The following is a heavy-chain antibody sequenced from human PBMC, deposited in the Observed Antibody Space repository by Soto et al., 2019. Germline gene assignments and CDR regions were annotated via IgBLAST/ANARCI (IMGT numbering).Heavy chain of an antibody. V-gene: IGHV3-53*01. CDR2: IHRDGTE. CDR1: GFNVFTYF. D-gene: IGHD1-26*01. Sequence: EVQVVESGGGLIQTGGSLRLSCVASGFNVFTYFMTWVRQSPGKGLECVSLIHRDGTESYAPYVKGRFIISRDKSNNTVYLHMSDLRGEDTAVYFCARGGFSQGTPRKSTLYNRFDPWGQGTQVTVSS. CDR3: ARGGFSQGTPRKSTLYNRFDP. J-gene: IGHJ5*02.